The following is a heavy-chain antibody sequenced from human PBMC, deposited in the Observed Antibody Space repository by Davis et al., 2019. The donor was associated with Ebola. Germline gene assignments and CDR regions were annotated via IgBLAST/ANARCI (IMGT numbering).Heavy chain of an antibody. CDR1: GFTFSGSA. Sequence: GESLKISCAASGFTFSGSAMHWVRQASGKGLEWVGRIRSKANSYATAYAASVKGRFTISRDDSKNTAYLQMNSLKTEDTAVYYCTSTLDGDYVDYWGQGTLVTFSS. V-gene: IGHV3-73*01. CDR3: TSTLDGDYVDY. J-gene: IGHJ4*02. CDR2: IRSKANSYAT. D-gene: IGHD4-17*01.